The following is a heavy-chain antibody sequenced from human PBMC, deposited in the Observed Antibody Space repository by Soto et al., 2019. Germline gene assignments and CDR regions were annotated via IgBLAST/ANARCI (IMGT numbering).Heavy chain of an antibody. CDR3: ARPKGTYSSGYYYFDF. Sequence: QVQLEQSGAEVKQPGSSVRVSCKISGGTFSTYAINWVRQAPGQGLEWMGAIIPLFGTADYSQKFQGRVTITADESTSTAYMELSSLRSDDTAVYFCARPKGTYSSGYYYFDFWGQGTLVTVSS. J-gene: IGHJ4*02. CDR2: IIPLFGTA. D-gene: IGHD6-19*01. V-gene: IGHV1-69*01. CDR1: GGTFSTYA.